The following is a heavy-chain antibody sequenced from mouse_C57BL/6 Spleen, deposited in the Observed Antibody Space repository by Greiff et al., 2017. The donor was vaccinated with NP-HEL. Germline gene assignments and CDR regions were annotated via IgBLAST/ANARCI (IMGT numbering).Heavy chain of an antibody. J-gene: IGHJ3*01. Sequence: EVHLVESGGGLVKPGGSLKLSCAASGFTFSSYAMSWVRQTPEKRLEWVATISDGGSYTYYPDNVKGRFTISRDNAKNNLYLQMSHLKYEDTAMYYCARDGTYYSNYSYWGQGTLVTVSA. D-gene: IGHD2-5*01. V-gene: IGHV5-4*01. CDR3: ARDGTYYSNYSY. CDR1: GFTFSSYA. CDR2: ISDGGSYT.